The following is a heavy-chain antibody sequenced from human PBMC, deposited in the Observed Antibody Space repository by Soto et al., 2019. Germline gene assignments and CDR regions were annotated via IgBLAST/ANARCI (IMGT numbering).Heavy chain of an antibody. J-gene: IGHJ6*02. CDR1: GGSISTTTYY. V-gene: IGHV4-39*01. CDR2: IYYTGRT. D-gene: IGHD6-25*01. Sequence: SETLSLTCTVSGGSISTTTYYWGWVRQPPGKGLEWIGNIYYTGRTYYNPSLKSRVTISVDTSNNQFSLRLNSVTAADTAVYYCATHRRYSSGGYYYGMDVWGQGTTVTVSS. CDR3: ATHRRYSSGGYYYGMDV.